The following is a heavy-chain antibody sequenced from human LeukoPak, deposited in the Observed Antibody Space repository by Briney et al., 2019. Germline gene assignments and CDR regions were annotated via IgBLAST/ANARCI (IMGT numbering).Heavy chain of an antibody. V-gene: IGHV1-69*05. CDR2: IIPIFGTA. J-gene: IGHJ4*02. Sequence: SVKVSCKASGGTFSSYAISWVRQAPGQGLEWMGGIIPIFGTANYAQKFQGRVTITTDKSTSTAYMELSSLRSEDTAVYYCALWRQQLVRYFDYWGQGTLVTVSS. D-gene: IGHD6-13*01. CDR3: ALWRQQLVRYFDY. CDR1: GGTFSSYA.